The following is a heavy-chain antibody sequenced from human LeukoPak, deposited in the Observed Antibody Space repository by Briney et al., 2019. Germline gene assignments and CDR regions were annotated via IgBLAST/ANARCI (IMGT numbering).Heavy chain of an antibody. CDR1: GYTFTSYD. CDR3: ARRIAARREGNWFDP. CDR2: MNPNSGNT. V-gene: IGHV1-8*03. J-gene: IGHJ5*02. D-gene: IGHD6-6*01. Sequence: ASVKVSCKASGYTFTSYDINWERQATGQGLEWMGWMNPNSGNTGYAQKFQGRVTITRNTSISTAYMELSSLRSEDTAVYYCARRIAARREGNWFDPWGQGTLVTVSS.